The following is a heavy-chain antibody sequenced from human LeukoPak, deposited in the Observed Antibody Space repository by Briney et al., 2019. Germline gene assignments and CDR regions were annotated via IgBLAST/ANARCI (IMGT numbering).Heavy chain of an antibody. J-gene: IGHJ4*02. D-gene: IGHD3-10*01. CDR2: IYSGGST. CDR1: GFTVSSNY. CDR3: ARDRKVRGVIIIPFDY. Sequence: GGSLRLSCAASGFTVSSNYMSWVRQAPGKGLEWVSVIYSGGSTYYADSVKGRFTISRDNPKNTLYLQMNSLRAEDTAVYYCARDRKVRGVIIIPFDYWGQGTLVTVSS. V-gene: IGHV3-66*01.